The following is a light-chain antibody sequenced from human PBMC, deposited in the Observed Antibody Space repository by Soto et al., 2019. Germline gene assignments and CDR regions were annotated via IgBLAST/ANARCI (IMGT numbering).Light chain of an antibody. CDR2: DVY. V-gene: IGLV2-11*01. J-gene: IGLJ1*01. Sequence: HSALTQPRSVSGSPGQSVTISCTGTSSDVGAYVYVSWYQNQPGSAPKLIIYDVYKRPSGVPDRFSGSKSGDTASLTISGLQADDEADYYCCSYAGTYTYVLGTGNKVTVL. CDR1: SSDVGAYVY. CDR3: CSYAGTYTYV.